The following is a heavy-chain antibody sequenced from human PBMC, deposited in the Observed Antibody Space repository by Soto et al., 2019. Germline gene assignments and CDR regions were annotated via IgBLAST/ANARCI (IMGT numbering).Heavy chain of an antibody. CDR3: ARALAHSYGLFDY. CDR1: GGTFSSYT. J-gene: IGHJ4*02. Sequence: QVQLVQSGAEVKKPGSSVKVSCKASGGTFSSYTISWVRQAPGQGLEWMGRIIPILGIANYAQKVQGRVTITADKSTSTAYMELSSLRSEDTAVYYCARALAHSYGLFDYWGQGTLVTVSS. V-gene: IGHV1-69*02. CDR2: IIPILGIA. D-gene: IGHD5-18*01.